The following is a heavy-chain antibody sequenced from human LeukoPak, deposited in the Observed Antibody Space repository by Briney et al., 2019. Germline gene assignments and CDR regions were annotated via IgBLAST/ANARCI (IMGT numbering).Heavy chain of an antibody. CDR2: FDPEDGET. V-gene: IGHV1-24*01. CDR3: ATPVLFGNYLDY. D-gene: IGHD2-21*01. CDR1: GYTLTELS. Sequence: ASVKVSCKVSGYTLTELSMHWVRQAPGKGLEWMGGFDPEDGETIYAQKFQGRVTMTEDTSTDTAYMELSSLRSEDTAVYYCATPVLFGNYLDYWGQGTLVTVSS. J-gene: IGHJ4*02.